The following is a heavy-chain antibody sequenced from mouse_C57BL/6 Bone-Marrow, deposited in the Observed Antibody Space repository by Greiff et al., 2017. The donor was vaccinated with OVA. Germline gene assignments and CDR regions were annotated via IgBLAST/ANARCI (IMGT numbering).Heavy chain of an antibody. V-gene: IGHV3-8*01. Sequence: ESGPGLAKPSQTLSLTCSVTGYSITSDYWNWIRKFPGNKLEYMGYISYSGSTYYNPSLKSRISITRDTSKNQYYLQLNSVTTEDTATYYCAKRGSTMVTGWYFDVWGTGTTVTVSS. CDR3: AKRGSTMVTGWYFDV. CDR2: ISYSGST. CDR1: GYSITSDY. D-gene: IGHD2-2*01. J-gene: IGHJ1*03.